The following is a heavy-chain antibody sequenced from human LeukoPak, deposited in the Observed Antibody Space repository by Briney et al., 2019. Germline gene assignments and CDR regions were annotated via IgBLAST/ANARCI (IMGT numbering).Heavy chain of an antibody. V-gene: IGHV3-48*04. CDR2: ISSSGSTI. Sequence: GGSLRLSCAASGFTFSRYNMNWVRQAPGKGLEWVSYISSSGSTIYYADSVKGRFTISRDNAKNTLYLQMNSLRAEDTAVYYCARAHYDFWSGYSNGMDVWGQGTTVAVSS. CDR3: ARAHYDFWSGYSNGMDV. D-gene: IGHD3-3*01. J-gene: IGHJ6*02. CDR1: GFTFSRYN.